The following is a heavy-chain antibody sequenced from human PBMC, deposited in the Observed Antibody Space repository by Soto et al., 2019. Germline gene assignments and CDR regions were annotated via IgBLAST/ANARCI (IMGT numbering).Heavy chain of an antibody. CDR2: IIPIFGTA. D-gene: IGHD1-26*01. J-gene: IGHJ5*02. Sequence: QVQLVQSGAEVKKPGSSVKVSCKASGGTFSSYAISWVRQAPGQGLEWMGGIIPIFGTANYAQKFQGRVTITADESTSTGLMEPSSLRFEEQAVDYLAGDRSVGWFDPWGQGTLVTVSS. CDR3: AGDRSVGWFDP. V-gene: IGHV1-69*01. CDR1: GGTFSSYA.